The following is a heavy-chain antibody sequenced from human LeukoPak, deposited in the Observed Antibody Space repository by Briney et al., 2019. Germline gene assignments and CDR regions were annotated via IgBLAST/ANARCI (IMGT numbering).Heavy chain of an antibody. D-gene: IGHD1-26*01. J-gene: IGHJ6*02. CDR3: ALFSGSYGMDV. CDR1: GFTFSSYG. V-gene: IGHV3-30*03. Sequence: GGSLRLSCAASGFTFSSYGMHWVRQAPGKGLEGVAVISYDGSNKYYADSVKGRFTISRDNSKNTLYLQMNSLRAEDTAVYYCALFSGSYGMDVWGQGTTVTVSS. CDR2: ISYDGSNK.